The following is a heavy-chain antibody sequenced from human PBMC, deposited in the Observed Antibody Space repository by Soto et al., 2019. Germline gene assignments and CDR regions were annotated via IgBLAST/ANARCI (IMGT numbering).Heavy chain of an antibody. CDR3: ARDSSAGASSAYTNYYGMEV. V-gene: IGHV1-3*04. CDR1: WYTWTTYS. Sequence: ASVEVAFKASWYTWTTYSMRVLRQSPLQRVEWMGFINTGNGKTKYSQKLQGRVTTTRDTSATSASKVYMEVSSLRSEDTAIYYGARDSSAGASSAYTNYYGMEVWGKRTTVTVSS. J-gene: IGHJ6*04. D-gene: IGHD3-16*01. CDR2: INTGNGKT.